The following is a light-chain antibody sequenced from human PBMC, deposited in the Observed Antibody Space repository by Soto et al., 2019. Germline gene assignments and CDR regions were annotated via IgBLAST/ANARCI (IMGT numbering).Light chain of an antibody. CDR2: DAS. Sequence: EIVLTQSPATLSLSPGERATLSCRASQSVSSYLAWYQQKPGQAPRLLIYDASNRATGIPARFSGSGSGTAFTLTIGILEPEDFAVYYCQQRSNWPLSWTFGQGTKVEIK. V-gene: IGKV3-11*01. CDR1: QSVSSY. J-gene: IGKJ1*01. CDR3: QQRSNWPLSWT.